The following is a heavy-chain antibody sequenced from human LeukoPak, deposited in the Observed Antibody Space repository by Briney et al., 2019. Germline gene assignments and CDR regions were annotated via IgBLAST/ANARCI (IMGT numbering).Heavy chain of an antibody. D-gene: IGHD3-16*01. J-gene: IGHJ6*04. Sequence: SQTLSLTCAISGDSVSSNSAAWNWIRQSPSRGLEWLGRTYYRSKWYNDYAVSVKSRITINPDTSKNQFSLQLNSVTPEDTAVYYCARLGGELQNRNYGMDVWGKGTTVTVSS. CDR1: GDSVSSNSAA. CDR3: ARLGGELQNRNYGMDV. CDR2: TYYRSKWYN. V-gene: IGHV6-1*01.